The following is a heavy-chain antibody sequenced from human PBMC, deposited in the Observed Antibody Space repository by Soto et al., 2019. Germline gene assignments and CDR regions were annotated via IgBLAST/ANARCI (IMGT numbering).Heavy chain of an antibody. CDR2: IYYSGST. Sequence: QVQLQESGPGLVKPSQTLSLTCTVSGGSISSGGYYWSWIRQHPGKGLEWIGYIYYSGSTYYNPSPXRXXTLSVDASQRQSALKLSSVPSAATALYCCARTPGSWGQGTLVTVSS. CDR1: GGSISSGGYY. V-gene: IGHV4-31*03. CDR3: ARTPGS. J-gene: IGHJ5*02.